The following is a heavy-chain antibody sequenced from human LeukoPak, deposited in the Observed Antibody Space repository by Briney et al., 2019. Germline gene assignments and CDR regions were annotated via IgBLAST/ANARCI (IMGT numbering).Heavy chain of an antibody. V-gene: IGHV3-15*01. D-gene: IGHD3-22*01. J-gene: IGHJ4*02. CDR2: IKSKTDDGTT. CDR1: KFAFNNAW. Sequence: GGSLRLSCAASKFAFNNAWMSWFRQAPGKGLEWVGHIKSKTDDGTTDYAAPVQGRFTISRDDSKGRLYLQMNSLKTEDTAVYYCTAVPHDSAVWGQGTLVTVSS. CDR3: TAVPHDSAV.